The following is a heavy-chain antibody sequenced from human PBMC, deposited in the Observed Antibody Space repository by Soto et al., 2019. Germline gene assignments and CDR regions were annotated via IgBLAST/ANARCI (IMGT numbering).Heavy chain of an antibody. CDR1: GDSSSTYY. CDR3: ARDRGNSERFDY. Sequence: QVQLQESGPGLVRSSETLSLTCTVSGDSSSTYYWSWIRQAPGKGLAWIGFIHVSGTNHYNPYLKSRFTISFDTSNDQISLKLRSVTAADSAVYYCARDRGNSERFDYWGRGALVTVSS. V-gene: IGHV4-59*01. J-gene: IGHJ4*02. D-gene: IGHD1-1*01. CDR2: IHVSGTN.